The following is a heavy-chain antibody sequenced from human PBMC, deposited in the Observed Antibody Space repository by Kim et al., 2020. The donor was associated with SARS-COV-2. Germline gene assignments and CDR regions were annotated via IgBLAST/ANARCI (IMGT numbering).Heavy chain of an antibody. D-gene: IGHD1-7*01. CDR3: ARFKARGNYGRYYYYGMDV. J-gene: IGHJ6*02. CDR1: GYSFTSYW. Sequence: GESLKISCKGSGYSFTSYWISWVRQMPGKGLEWMGRIDPSDSYTNYSPSFQGHVTISADKSISTAYLQWSSLKASDTAMYYCARFKARGNYGRYYYYGMDVWGQGTTVTVSS. V-gene: IGHV5-10-1*01. CDR2: IDPSDSYT.